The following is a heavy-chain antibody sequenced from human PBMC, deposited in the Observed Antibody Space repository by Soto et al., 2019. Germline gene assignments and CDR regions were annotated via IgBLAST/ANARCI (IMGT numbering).Heavy chain of an antibody. V-gene: IGHV1-18*01. Sequence: QVQLVQSGAEVKKPGASVKVSCKASGYTFTSYGISWVRQAPGQGLEWMGWISAYNGNTKYAQKLQGRVTMTTDTSTSTAYMELRSLRSDDTAVYYCARASIAAALVGSYDAFDIWGQGTMVTVSS. J-gene: IGHJ3*02. CDR1: GYTFTSYG. D-gene: IGHD6-13*01. CDR2: ISAYNGNT. CDR3: ARASIAAALVGSYDAFDI.